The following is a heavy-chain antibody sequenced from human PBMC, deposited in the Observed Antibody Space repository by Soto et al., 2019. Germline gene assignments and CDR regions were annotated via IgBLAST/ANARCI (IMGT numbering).Heavy chain of an antibody. CDR1: GYTFTGQY. J-gene: IGHJ6*02. D-gene: IGHD1-7*01. CDR2: INPNSGDT. Sequence: AAVKVSCKASGYTFTGQYMHWVRQAPGQGLEWMGWINPNSGDTNYAQKFQGRVTMTRDTSIGTAYMELSSLRSNDTAIYYCARESSGITLYGMDVWGQGTTVTVSS. CDR3: ARESSGITLYGMDV. V-gene: IGHV1-2*02.